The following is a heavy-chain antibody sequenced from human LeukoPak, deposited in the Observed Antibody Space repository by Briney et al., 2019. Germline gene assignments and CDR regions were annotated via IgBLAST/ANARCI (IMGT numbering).Heavy chain of an antibody. J-gene: IGHJ4*02. Sequence: SETLSLTCAVSGGSISGGGYSWSWIRQPPGEDLEWIGYIYHSGSTSYNPCLQSRVTISIDRSKNQFSLKLSSVTAADAAVYYCARAPGNSGGYYFDYWGQGTLVTVSS. V-gene: IGHV4-30-2*01. CDR2: IYHSGST. D-gene: IGHD2-15*01. CDR3: ARAPGNSGGYYFDY. CDR1: GGSISGGGYS.